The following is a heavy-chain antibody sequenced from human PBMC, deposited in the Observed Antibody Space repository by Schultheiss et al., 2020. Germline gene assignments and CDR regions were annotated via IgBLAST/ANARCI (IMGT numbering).Heavy chain of an antibody. D-gene: IGHD2-21*02. J-gene: IGHJ4*02. V-gene: IGHV3-21*04. CDR3: AKGDCVGHGDCSFDC. Sequence: GGSLRLSCAASGFTFSSYAMSWVRQAPGKGLEWVSAISSSSSYIDYADSVKGRFTISRDNAKNTLYLQMSSLSAEDTAIYYCAKGDCVGHGDCSFDCWGQGALVTVSS. CDR2: ISSSSSYI. CDR1: GFTFSSYA.